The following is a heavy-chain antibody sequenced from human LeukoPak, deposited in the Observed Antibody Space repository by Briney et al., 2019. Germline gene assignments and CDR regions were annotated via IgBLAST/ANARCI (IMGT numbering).Heavy chain of an antibody. Sequence: PGGSLRLSCAASGFTFSSYWMSWVRQAPGKGLEWVANIKQDGSEKYYVDSVKGRFTISRDNAKNSLYLQMNSLRAEDTAVYYCASPNHGAGPAAGLPSWYFDLWGRGTLVTVSS. CDR3: ASPNHGAGPAAGLPSWYFDL. CDR2: IKQDGSEK. D-gene: IGHD6-13*01. CDR1: GFTFSSYW. J-gene: IGHJ2*01. V-gene: IGHV3-7*03.